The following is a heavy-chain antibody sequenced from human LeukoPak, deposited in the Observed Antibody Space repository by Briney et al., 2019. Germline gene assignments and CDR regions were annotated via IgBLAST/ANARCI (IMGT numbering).Heavy chain of an antibody. CDR2: ISAYNGNT. Sequence: GASVKVSCKASGYTFTSYGISWVRQAPGQGLEWVGWISAYNGNTNYAQKLQGRVTMTTDTSTSTAYMELRSLRSDDTAVYYCARGGTTVTFRGYYYGMDVWGQGTTVTVSS. CDR1: GYTFTSYG. D-gene: IGHD4-17*01. J-gene: IGHJ6*02. V-gene: IGHV1-18*01. CDR3: ARGGTTVTFRGYYYGMDV.